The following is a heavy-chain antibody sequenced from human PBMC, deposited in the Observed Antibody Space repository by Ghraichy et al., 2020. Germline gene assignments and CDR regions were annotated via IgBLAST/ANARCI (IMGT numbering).Heavy chain of an antibody. Sequence: GGSLRLSCAASGFTFSNAWMSWVRQAPGKGLEWVGRIKSKTDGGTTDYAAPVKGRFTISRDDSKNTLYLQMNSLKTEDTAVYYCTTGSVGSVVVVVAAPYVYWGQGTLVTVSS. CDR3: TTGSVGSVVVVVAAPYVY. V-gene: IGHV3-15*01. CDR2: IKSKTDGGTT. D-gene: IGHD2-15*01. CDR1: GFTFSNAW. J-gene: IGHJ4*02.